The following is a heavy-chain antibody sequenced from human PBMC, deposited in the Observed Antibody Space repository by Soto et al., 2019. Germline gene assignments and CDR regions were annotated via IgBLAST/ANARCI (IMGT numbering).Heavy chain of an antibody. CDR1: GYSFTSYW. V-gene: IGHV5-51*01. CDR3: ATANGSGSYFWTSRNHRDGHAVCAKRSSVPGSAGM. J-gene: IGHJ6*01. CDR2: IYPGDSDT. D-gene: IGHD3-10*01. Sequence: GESLKISCKGSGYSFTSYWIGWVRQMPGKGLECMGIIYPGDSDTRYSPSFQGQVTISADKSISTAYLQWSSLKASDTAMYYCATANGSGSYFWTSRNHRDGHAVCAKRSSVPGSAGM.